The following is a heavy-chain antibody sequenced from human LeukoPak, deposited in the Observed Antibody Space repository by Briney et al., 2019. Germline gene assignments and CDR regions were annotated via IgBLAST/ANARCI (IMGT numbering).Heavy chain of an antibody. V-gene: IGHV4-31*03. D-gene: IGHD2-21*02. Sequence: PSQTLSLTCTVSGGSISSGGYYWSWIRQHPGKGLEWIGYIYYSGSTYYNPSLKSRVTISVDTSKNQFSLKLSSVTAADTAVYYCARVKIEVVTAIPTWYFDYWGQGTQVTVSS. CDR3: ARVKIEVVTAIPTWYFDY. CDR1: GGSISSGGYY. CDR2: IYYSGST. J-gene: IGHJ4*02.